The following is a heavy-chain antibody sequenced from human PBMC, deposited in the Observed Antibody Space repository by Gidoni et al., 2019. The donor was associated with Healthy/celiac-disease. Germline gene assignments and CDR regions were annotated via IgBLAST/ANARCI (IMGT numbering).Heavy chain of an antibody. CDR1: GGTFSSYA. Sequence: QVQLVQSGAEVKKPGSSVKVSCKASGGTFSSYAISWVRQAPGQGLEWMGRIIPILGIANYAQKFQGRVTITADKSTSTAYMELSSLRSEDTAVYYCARDRLNYGSGRDYYGMDVWGQGTTVTVSS. V-gene: IGHV1-69*04. J-gene: IGHJ6*02. CDR2: IIPILGIA. D-gene: IGHD3-10*01. CDR3: ARDRLNYGSGRDYYGMDV.